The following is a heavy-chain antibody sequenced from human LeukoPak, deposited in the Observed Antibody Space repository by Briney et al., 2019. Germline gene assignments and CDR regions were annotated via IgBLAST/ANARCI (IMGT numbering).Heavy chain of an antibody. J-gene: IGHJ6*03. CDR3: ARVGWSTVTTGYSSGHRPQYYYYYMDV. D-gene: IGHD4-17*01. V-gene: IGHV3-30*02. CDR2: VWYDGRNK. Sequence: GGSLRLSCTTSGLTLSHHGVHWVRQAPGRGLEWVAFVWYDGRNKFYADYVKGRFTLSRDNSRNTVDLQMNSLRVEDTAVYYCARVGWSTVTTGYSSGHRPQYYYYYMDVWGKGTTVTVSS. CDR1: GLTLSHHG.